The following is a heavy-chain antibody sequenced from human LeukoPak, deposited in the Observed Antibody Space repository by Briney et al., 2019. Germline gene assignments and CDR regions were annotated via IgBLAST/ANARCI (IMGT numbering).Heavy chain of an antibody. CDR3: AKVGAKRDGYSWVGAFDI. D-gene: IGHD5-24*01. CDR1: GFTFSSYG. V-gene: IGHV3-33*06. CDR2: IWYDGSNK. J-gene: IGHJ3*02. Sequence: GGSLRLSCAASGFTFSSYGMHWVRQAPGKGLEWVAVIWYDGSNKYYAVSVKGRFTISRDNSKNTLYLQMNSLRAEDTAVYYCAKVGAKRDGYSWVGAFDIWGQGTMVTVST.